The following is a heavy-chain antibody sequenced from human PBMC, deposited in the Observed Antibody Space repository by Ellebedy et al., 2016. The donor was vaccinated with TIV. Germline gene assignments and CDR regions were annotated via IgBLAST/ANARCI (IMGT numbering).Heavy chain of an antibody. CDR3: ARAIPVAVIDY. D-gene: IGHD6-19*01. CDR1: GFTFSDYY. V-gene: IGHV3-11*01. Sequence: GGSLRLSXAASGFTFSDYYMSWIRQAPGKGLEWVSYISSSGSTIYYADSVKGRFTISRDNAKNSLYLQMNSLRAEDTALYYCARAIPVAVIDYWGQGTLVTVSS. CDR2: ISSSGSTI. J-gene: IGHJ4*02.